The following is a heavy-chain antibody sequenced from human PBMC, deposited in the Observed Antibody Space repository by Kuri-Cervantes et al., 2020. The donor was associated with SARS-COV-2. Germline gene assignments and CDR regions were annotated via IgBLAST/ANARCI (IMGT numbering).Heavy chain of an antibody. Sequence: GESLKISCTAPGFIFSDYYMTWIRQAPGKGLEWVSNIGPSGTTKYYADSVKGRFTISRDNSKNTLYLQMNSLRAEDTAVYYCASSLLWELLPFDYWGQGTLVTVSS. J-gene: IGHJ4*02. V-gene: IGHV3-11*04. CDR3: ASSLLWELLPFDY. CDR2: IGPSGTTK. CDR1: GFIFSDYY. D-gene: IGHD1-26*01.